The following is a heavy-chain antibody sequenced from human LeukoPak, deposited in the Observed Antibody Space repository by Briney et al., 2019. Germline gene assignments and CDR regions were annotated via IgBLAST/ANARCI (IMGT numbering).Heavy chain of an antibody. CDR2: ISYDGSNK. CDR1: GFTFSSYA. CDR3: ARPYYDFWSGYYNNAFDI. V-gene: IGHV3-30*04. D-gene: IGHD3-3*01. J-gene: IGHJ3*02. Sequence: GGSLRLSCAASGFTFSSYAMHWVRQAPGKGLEWVAVISYDGSNKYYADSVKGRFTISRDNSKNTLYLQMNSLRAEDTAVYYCARPYYDFWSGYYNNAFDIWGQGTMVTVSS.